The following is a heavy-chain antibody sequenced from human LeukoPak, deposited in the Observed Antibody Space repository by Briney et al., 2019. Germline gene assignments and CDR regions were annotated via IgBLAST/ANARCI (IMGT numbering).Heavy chain of an antibody. Sequence: ASVKVSCKASGYTFTSYDINWVRQATGQGLEWMGWMNPNSGNTGYAQKFQGRVTMTRNTSISTAYMELSSLRSDDTAVYYCAREGRFYDSSGYYYAFDIWGQGTMVTVSS. J-gene: IGHJ3*02. CDR2: MNPNSGNT. V-gene: IGHV1-8*01. D-gene: IGHD3-22*01. CDR3: AREGRFYDSSGYYYAFDI. CDR1: GYTFTSYD.